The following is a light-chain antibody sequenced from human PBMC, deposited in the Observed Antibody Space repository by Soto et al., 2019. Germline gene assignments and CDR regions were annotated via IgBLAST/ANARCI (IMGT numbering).Light chain of an antibody. CDR1: QSIGYW. CDR2: AAS. CDR3: QKYNSFSKK. Sequence: DIQMTPSRSRLSASVLYIVNITCRASQSIGYWLAWYQQTPGKAPKLLIYAASTLETGVPSRFSGSGFGAEFTLTIASLQPDDSATYYCQKYNSFSKKFGQGTKVGI. J-gene: IGKJ1*01. V-gene: IGKV1-5*01.